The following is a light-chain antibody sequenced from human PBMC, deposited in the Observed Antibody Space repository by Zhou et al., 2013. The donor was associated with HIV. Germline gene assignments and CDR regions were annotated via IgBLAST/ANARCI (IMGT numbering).Light chain of an antibody. Sequence: QSALTQPPSASGTPGQSVTISCTGTSSDVGGYNYVAWYQHHPGKAPKIMIYEVTKRPSGVPDRFSGSKSGNTASLTVSGPQAEDEADYYCSSYAGNNNLVFGGGTKLTVL. CDR3: SSYAGNNNLV. J-gene: IGLJ2*01. V-gene: IGLV2-8*01. CDR1: SSDVGGYNY. CDR2: EVT.